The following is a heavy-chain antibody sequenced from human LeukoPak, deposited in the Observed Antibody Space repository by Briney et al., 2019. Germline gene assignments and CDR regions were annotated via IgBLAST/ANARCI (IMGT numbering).Heavy chain of an antibody. Sequence: ASVKVSCKASGYTFTSYDVNWVRQATGQGLEWMGWMNPNSGNTGLAQKFQGRVTLTRDPSLSTAYMELSNLRSEDTAVYYCARDEVVAAPNYFGMVVWGQGTTVSVSS. CDR1: GYTFTSYD. CDR2: MNPNSGNT. D-gene: IGHD2-15*01. J-gene: IGHJ6*02. V-gene: IGHV1-8*01. CDR3: ARDEVVAAPNYFGMVV.